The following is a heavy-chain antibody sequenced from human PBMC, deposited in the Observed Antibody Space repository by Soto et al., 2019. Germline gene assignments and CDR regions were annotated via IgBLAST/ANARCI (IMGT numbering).Heavy chain of an antibody. J-gene: IGHJ6*02. CDR3: ARDRSVDYGGNQGWSNYYYYGMDV. D-gene: IGHD4-17*01. V-gene: IGHV4-59*01. CDR1: GGSISSYY. Sequence: SETLSLTCTVSGGSISSYYWSWIRQPPGKGLEWIGYIYYSGSTNYNPSLKSRVTISVDTSKNQFSLKLSSVTAADTAVYYCARDRSVDYGGNQGWSNYYYYGMDVWGQGTTVTVSS. CDR2: IYYSGST.